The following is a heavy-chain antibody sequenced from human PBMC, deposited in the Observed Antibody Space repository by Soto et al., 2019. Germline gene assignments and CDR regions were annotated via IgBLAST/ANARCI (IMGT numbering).Heavy chain of an antibody. J-gene: IGHJ4*02. CDR3: ARDIAVAAKADFDY. CDR2: ISSSSSTI. V-gene: IGHV3-48*01. CDR1: GVRLWSSS. D-gene: IGHD6-19*01. Sequence: GLCSAASGVRLWSSSMAGFCQAPGKGLEWVSYISSSSSTIYYADSVKGRFTISRDNAKNSLYLQMNSLRAEDTAVYFCARDIAVAAKADFDYWGQGTLVPVSS.